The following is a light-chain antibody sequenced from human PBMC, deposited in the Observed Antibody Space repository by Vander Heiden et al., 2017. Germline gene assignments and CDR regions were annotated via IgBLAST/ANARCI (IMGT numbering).Light chain of an antibody. CDR1: QSLLHSNGYNY. CDR2: LGS. V-gene: IGKV2-28*01. Sequence: IVLTQSPLSLPVTPGEPASISCRSSQSLLHSNGYNYLDWYPQKPGQSPQLLIYLGSNRASGVPDRFSGSGSGTDFTLKISRVEAEDVGVYYCMQALQTRTFGQGTKLEIK. CDR3: MQALQTRT. J-gene: IGKJ2*01.